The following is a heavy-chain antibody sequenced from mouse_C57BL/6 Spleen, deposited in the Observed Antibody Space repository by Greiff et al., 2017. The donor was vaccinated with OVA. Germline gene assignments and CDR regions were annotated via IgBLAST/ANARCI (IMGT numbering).Heavy chain of an antibody. CDR2: IDPETGGT. V-gene: IGHV1-15*01. Sequence: QVQLQQSGAELVRPGASVTLSCKASGYTFTDYEMHWVKQTPVHGLEWIGAIDPETGGTAYNQKFKGKAILTADKSSSTAYMELRSLTSEDSAVYYCTRGGLYDGYYFDYWGKGTTLTVSS. D-gene: IGHD2-3*01. J-gene: IGHJ2*01. CDR3: TRGGLYDGYYFDY. CDR1: GYTFTDYE.